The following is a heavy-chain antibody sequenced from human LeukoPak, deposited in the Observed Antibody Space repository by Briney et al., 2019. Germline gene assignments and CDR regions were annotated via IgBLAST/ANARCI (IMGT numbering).Heavy chain of an antibody. J-gene: IGHJ6*02. CDR3: ARWDV. Sequence: SGGSLRLSCAASGFIVSSNYMSWVRQAPGKGLEWVAVIYSSGRTYYADSVKGRFTISRDTSKNTLYLQMNRLRAEDTAVYYCARWDVWGQGTTVTVSS. V-gene: IGHV3-53*01. CDR1: GFIVSSNY. CDR2: IYSSGRT.